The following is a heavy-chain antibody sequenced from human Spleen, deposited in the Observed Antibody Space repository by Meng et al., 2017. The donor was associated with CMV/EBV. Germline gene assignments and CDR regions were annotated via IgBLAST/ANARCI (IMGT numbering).Heavy chain of an antibody. CDR3: ARAGGYCSSTSCYLFRY. D-gene: IGHD2-2*01. CDR2: INPSGGST. V-gene: IGHV1-46*01. CDR1: GYTFTSYY. Sequence: ASVKVSCKASGYTFTSYYMHWVRQAPGQGLEWMGIINPSGGSTSYAQKFQGRVTMTRDTSTSTVYMELSSLRSEDTAVYYCARAGGYCSSTSCYLFRYWGQGTLVTVSS. J-gene: IGHJ4*02.